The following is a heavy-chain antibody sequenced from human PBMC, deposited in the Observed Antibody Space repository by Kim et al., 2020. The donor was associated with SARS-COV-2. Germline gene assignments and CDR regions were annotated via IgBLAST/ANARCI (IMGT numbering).Heavy chain of an antibody. CDR2: ISSSGSTI. Sequence: GGSLRLFCAASGFTFSSYEMNWVRQAPGKGLEWVSYISSSGSTIYYADSVKGRFTISRDNAKNSLYLQMNSLRAEDTAVYYCARGIGDTAMVTGYWGQGTLVTVSS. CDR3: ARGIGDTAMVTGY. D-gene: IGHD5-18*01. CDR1: GFTFSSYE. V-gene: IGHV3-48*03. J-gene: IGHJ4*02.